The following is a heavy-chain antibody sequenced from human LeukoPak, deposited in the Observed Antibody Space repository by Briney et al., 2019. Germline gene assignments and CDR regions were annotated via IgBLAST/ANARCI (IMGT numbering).Heavy chain of an antibody. CDR1: GGTFSSYA. Sequence: SVKVSCKASGGTFSSYAISWVRQAPGQGLEWMGGIIPIFGTANYAQKFQGRVTMTRDTSTSTVYMELSSLRSEDTAVYYCARGGDGAAPRKRYFDWLSNYYYYMDVWGKGTTVTISS. D-gene: IGHD3-9*01. V-gene: IGHV1-69*05. J-gene: IGHJ6*03. CDR3: ARGGDGAAPRKRYFDWLSNYYYYMDV. CDR2: IIPIFGTA.